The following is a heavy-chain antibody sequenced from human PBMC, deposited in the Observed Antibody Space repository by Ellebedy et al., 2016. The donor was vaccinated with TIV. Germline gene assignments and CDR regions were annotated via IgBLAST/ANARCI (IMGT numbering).Heavy chain of an antibody. J-gene: IGHJ4*02. CDR3: ARGGYSYALDY. Sequence: SETLSLTCAVSGDSISSSNWWTWVRQPPGKGLEWIGEIYHSGSTKYNPSLKSRVTISVDKSKNQFSLNLNSVTAADTAVYYCARGGYSYALDYWGQGTLVTVSS. CDR1: GDSISSSNW. CDR2: IYHSGST. V-gene: IGHV4-4*02. D-gene: IGHD5-18*01.